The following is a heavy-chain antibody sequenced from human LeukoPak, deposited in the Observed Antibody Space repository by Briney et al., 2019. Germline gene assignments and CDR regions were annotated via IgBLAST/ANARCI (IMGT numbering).Heavy chain of an antibody. V-gene: IGHV7-4-1*02. CDR2: INTNTGNP. Sequence: ASVKVSCKASGYTITTYTMNWVRQAPGQGLEWMGWINTNTGNPTYAQGFTGRFVFSLDTSVSTAYLQISSLKAEDTAVYYCARVLSLRLPALRPWGQGTLVTVSS. J-gene: IGHJ5*02. CDR1: GYTITTYT. CDR3: ARVLSLRLPALRP. D-gene: IGHD5-12*01.